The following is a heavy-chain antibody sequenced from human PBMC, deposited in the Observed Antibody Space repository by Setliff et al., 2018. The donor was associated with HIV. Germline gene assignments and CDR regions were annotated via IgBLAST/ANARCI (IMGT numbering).Heavy chain of an antibody. J-gene: IGHJ3*02. CDR1: GFTFSKYA. CDR3: ATFSIVGATMDAFDI. Sequence: HPGGSLRLSCAASGFTFSKYAMSWVRQAPGKGLEWVSAVSGSGESTYDADSVKGRFTISRDNSKDTLYLQMNSLRAEDTAVYYCATFSIVGATMDAFDIWGQGTMVTVSS. CDR2: VSGSGEST. D-gene: IGHD1-26*01. V-gene: IGHV3-23*01.